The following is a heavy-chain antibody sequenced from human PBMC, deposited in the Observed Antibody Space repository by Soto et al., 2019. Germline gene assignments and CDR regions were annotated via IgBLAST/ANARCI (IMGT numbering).Heavy chain of an antibody. CDR1: GYTFTSYA. Sequence: ASVKVSCKASGYTFTSYAMHWVRQAPGQRLEWMGWINAGNGNTKYSQKFQGRVTITRDTSASTAYMELSSLRSEDTAVYYCARAGYDILTGYYSAFDIWGQGTMVTVSS. CDR3: ARAGYDILTGYYSAFDI. V-gene: IGHV1-3*01. J-gene: IGHJ3*02. D-gene: IGHD3-9*01. CDR2: INAGNGNT.